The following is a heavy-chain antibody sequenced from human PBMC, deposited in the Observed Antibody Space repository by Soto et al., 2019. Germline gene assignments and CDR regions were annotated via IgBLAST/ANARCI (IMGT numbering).Heavy chain of an antibody. D-gene: IGHD2-2*01. J-gene: IGHJ3*02. V-gene: IGHV1-3*01. CDR2: INAGNGNT. CDR1: GYTFTNYA. Sequence: HVQLVQSGAEVKKPGASVKVSCKASGYTFTNYAMHWVRQAPGQRPEWMGWINAGNGNTKFSQRFQGRVTITRDTSANIAYMELSSLTSEDTAVYYCARAGFCSTTSCSDAFDIWGQGTMVTVSS. CDR3: ARAGFCSTTSCSDAFDI.